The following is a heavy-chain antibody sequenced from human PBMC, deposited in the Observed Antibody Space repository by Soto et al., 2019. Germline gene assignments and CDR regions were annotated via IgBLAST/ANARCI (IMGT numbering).Heavy chain of an antibody. V-gene: IGHV1-2*02. CDR1: GYTFAANY. CDR3: ARWTSRGCYDS. D-gene: IGHD3-16*01. Sequence: QVQLVQSGSEVKKPGASVRVSCRTSGYTFAANYIHWVRQAPGTGLEWMGWINPKSDETKFSQKFQGRVALTKDTTSNTVHLDVANLRSEDTAVYYCARWTSRGCYDSWGQGTLITASS. CDR2: INPKSDET. J-gene: IGHJ4*02.